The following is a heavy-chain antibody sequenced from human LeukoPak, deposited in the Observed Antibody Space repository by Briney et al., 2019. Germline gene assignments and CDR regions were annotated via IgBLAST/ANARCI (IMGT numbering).Heavy chain of an antibody. Sequence: PGGSLRLSCAASRFTFSTYAMSWVRQAPGKGLEWVSVVSGTGGRTYYADSVKGRFTISRDNSKNTLYLQMNSLRAEDTALYYCVKASSSSPQYNWFDAWGRGTLVTVSS. V-gene: IGHV3-23*01. CDR1: RFTFSTYA. CDR3: VKASSSSPQYNWFDA. D-gene: IGHD6-6*01. J-gene: IGHJ5*02. CDR2: VSGTGGRT.